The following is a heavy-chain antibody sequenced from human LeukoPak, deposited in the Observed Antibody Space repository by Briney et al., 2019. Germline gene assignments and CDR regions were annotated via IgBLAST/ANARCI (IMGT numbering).Heavy chain of an antibody. J-gene: IGHJ4*02. Sequence: PGGSLRLSCAASGFTFSSYSMNWVRQAPGKGLEWVSSISSSSSYIYYADSVRGRITISRDNAKNSLYLQMNSLRAEDTAVYYCARDLGGDYFDYWGQGTLVTVSS. D-gene: IGHD1-26*01. CDR2: ISSSSSYI. V-gene: IGHV3-21*01. CDR3: ARDLGGDYFDY. CDR1: GFTFSSYS.